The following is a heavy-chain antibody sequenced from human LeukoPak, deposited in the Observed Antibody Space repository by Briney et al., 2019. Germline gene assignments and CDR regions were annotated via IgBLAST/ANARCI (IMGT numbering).Heavy chain of an antibody. J-gene: IGHJ4*02. D-gene: IGHD6-19*01. V-gene: IGHV3-48*03. CDR1: EFTFSIYE. CDR3: ARTSYSGGWYFFDY. Sequence: GGSLRLSCAASEFTFSIYEMNWVRQAPGKGLEWVSYISSGGTTIYYDDSVKGRLTTFRDNAKNSLYLQLHNLRTHDTAVYYWARTSYSGGWYFFDYWGLGTLVTVSS. CDR2: ISSGGTTI.